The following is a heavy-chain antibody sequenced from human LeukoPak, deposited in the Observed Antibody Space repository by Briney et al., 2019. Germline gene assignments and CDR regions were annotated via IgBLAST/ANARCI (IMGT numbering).Heavy chain of an antibody. D-gene: IGHD6-19*01. V-gene: IGHV3-21*01. CDR3: AREGIAVAGYVY. CDR2: ISSSSSYI. Sequence: AGGSLRLSCAASGFTFSSYSVNWVRQAPGKGLEWVSSISSSSSYIYYADSVKGRFTISRDNAKNSLYLQMNSLRAEDTAVYYCAREGIAVAGYVYWGQGTLVTVSS. CDR1: GFTFSSYS. J-gene: IGHJ4*02.